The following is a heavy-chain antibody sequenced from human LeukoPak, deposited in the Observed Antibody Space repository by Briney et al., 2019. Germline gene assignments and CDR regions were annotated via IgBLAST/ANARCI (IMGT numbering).Heavy chain of an antibody. CDR2: ISYDGSNK. D-gene: IGHD3-22*01. V-gene: IGHV3-30*04. CDR1: GFTFSSYA. CDR3: AKDWEGNDYDSSGYYGY. J-gene: IGHJ4*02. Sequence: GGSLRLSCAASGFTFSSYAMHWVRQAPGKGLEWVAVISYDGSNKYYADSVKGRFTISRDNSKNTLYLQMNSLRAEDTAVYYCAKDWEGNDYDSSGYYGYWGQGTLVTVSS.